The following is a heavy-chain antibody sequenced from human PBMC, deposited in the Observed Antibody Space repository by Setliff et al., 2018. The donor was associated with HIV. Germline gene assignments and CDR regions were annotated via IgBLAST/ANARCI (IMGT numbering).Heavy chain of an antibody. D-gene: IGHD3-10*01. V-gene: IGHV4-4*08. Sequence: SETLSLTCTVSGGSISSYFWSWIRQPPGKGLEWIGYIYTNGSTNYNPSLKSRVTISVDTSKNQFSLKLNSVTAADTAVYYCARDTSGGYWGQGTLVTVSS. CDR1: GGSISSYF. J-gene: IGHJ4*02. CDR2: IYTNGST. CDR3: ARDTSGGY.